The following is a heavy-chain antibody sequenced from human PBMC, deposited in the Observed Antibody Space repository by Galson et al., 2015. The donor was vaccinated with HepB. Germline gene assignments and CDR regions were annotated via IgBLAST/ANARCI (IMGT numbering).Heavy chain of an antibody. CDR2: ISYDGSNK. J-gene: IGHJ4*02. D-gene: IGHD2-2*01. V-gene: IGHV3-30*03. Sequence: SLRLSCAASGFTFSSYSMNWVRQAPGKGLEWEAVISYDGSNKYYADSVKGRFTISRDNSKNTLYLQMNSLRAADTAVYYCARVQTVVPAAMMTGGFDYWGQGTLVTVSS. CDR3: ARVQTVVPAAMMTGGFDY. CDR1: GFTFSSYS.